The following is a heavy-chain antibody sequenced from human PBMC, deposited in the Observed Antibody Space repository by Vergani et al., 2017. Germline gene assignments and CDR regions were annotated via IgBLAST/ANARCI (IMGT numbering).Heavy chain of an antibody. CDR1: ADSISSGSYY. CDR2: IYYSGLT. CDR3: ARQRPGSGWSPGDFDD. D-gene: IGHD6-19*01. J-gene: IGHJ4*02. V-gene: IGHV4-39*01. Sequence: QLQLQQSGPGLVKPSETLFLTCTVSADSISSGSYYWGWIRQPPGKSLEWIGSIYYSGLTYNNPSLKSRVAISVDTSKNQFSLKVNSVTAADTAVYFCARQRPGSGWSPGDFDDWGQGILVTVSS.